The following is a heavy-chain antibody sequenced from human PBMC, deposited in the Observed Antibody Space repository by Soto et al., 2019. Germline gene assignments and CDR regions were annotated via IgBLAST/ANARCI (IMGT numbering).Heavy chain of an antibody. CDR3: ARSAVGASKSGFDS. V-gene: IGHV4-31*03. J-gene: IGHJ4*02. Sequence: QVQLQESGPGLVKPSQTLSLTCNVSGDSINNGGHYWSWIRQPPGKGVEWIGFIYYSGTTYYNPSLKSRVTISVHTSKIQFSLELNSVTAADTAVYYCARSAVGASKSGFDSWGQGTLVTVSS. D-gene: IGHD1-26*01. CDR2: IYYSGTT. CDR1: GDSINNGGHY.